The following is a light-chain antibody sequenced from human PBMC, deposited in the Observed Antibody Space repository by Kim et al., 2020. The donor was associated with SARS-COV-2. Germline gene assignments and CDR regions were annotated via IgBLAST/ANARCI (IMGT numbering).Light chain of an antibody. Sequence: SASTGDRVTITCRASQGISSYLAWYQQKPGKAPKLLIYAASTVQSGVPSRFSGSGSGTDFTLTISCLQSEDFATYYCQQYYSYPLTFGGGTKLEI. CDR3: QQYYSYPLT. J-gene: IGKJ4*01. V-gene: IGKV1-8*01. CDR1: QGISSY. CDR2: AAS.